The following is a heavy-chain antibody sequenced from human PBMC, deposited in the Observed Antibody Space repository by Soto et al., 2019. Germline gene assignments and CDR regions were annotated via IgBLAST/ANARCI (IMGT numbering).Heavy chain of an antibody. D-gene: IGHD3-10*01. J-gene: IGHJ4*02. CDR3: ARGVRSNDY. V-gene: IGHV3-21*01. CDR1: GFIFSSYT. Sequence: PGGSLRLSCAVSGFIFSSYTMNWVRQAPGKGLEWVSSISSGSSYIYYADSVKGRFTISRDNAKNSLYLQMSSLRAEDTAVYSCARGVRSNDYWGKGTLVTVAS. CDR2: ISSGSSYI.